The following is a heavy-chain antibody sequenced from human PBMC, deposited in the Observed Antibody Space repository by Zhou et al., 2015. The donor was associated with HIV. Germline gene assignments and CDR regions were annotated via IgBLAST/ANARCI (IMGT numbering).Heavy chain of an antibody. CDR3: ARAGRYCSGGSCYGGRDY. D-gene: IGHD2-15*01. V-gene: IGHV1-69*06. CDR2: IIPIFGTA. CDR1: GGTFSSYA. J-gene: IGHJ4*02. Sequence: QVQLVQSGAEVKKPGSSVKVSCKASGGTFSSYAISWVRQAPGQGLEWMGGIIPIFGTANYAQKFQGRVTITADKSTSTAYMELSSLRSEDTAVYYCARAGRYCSGGSCYGGRDYWGQGTLVTVSS.